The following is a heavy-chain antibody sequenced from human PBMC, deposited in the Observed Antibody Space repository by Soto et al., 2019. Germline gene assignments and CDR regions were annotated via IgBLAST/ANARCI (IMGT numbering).Heavy chain of an antibody. CDR3: ARLTMIVVGPFDY. Sequence: AGGSLRLSCAASGFTFSSYGMHWVRQAPGKGLEWVAVISYDGSNKYYADSVKGRFTISRDNSKNTLYLQMNSLRAEDTAVYYCARLTMIVVGPFDYWGQGTLVTVSS. J-gene: IGHJ4*02. CDR1: GFTFSSYG. CDR2: ISYDGSNK. V-gene: IGHV3-30*03. D-gene: IGHD3-22*01.